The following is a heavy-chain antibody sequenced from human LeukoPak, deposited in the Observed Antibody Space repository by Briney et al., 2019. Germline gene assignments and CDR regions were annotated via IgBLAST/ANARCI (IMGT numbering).Heavy chain of an antibody. Sequence: SETLSLTCTVSGGSISSSSYYWGWIRQPPGKGLEWIGSIYYSENTYYNPSLKSRVTISADTSKNQLSLKLSSVTAADTAVYYCARRAIGGNPFDHWGQGTLVTVSS. CDR2: IYYSENT. CDR1: GGSISSSSYY. D-gene: IGHD4-23*01. V-gene: IGHV4-39*01. J-gene: IGHJ4*02. CDR3: ARRAIGGNPFDH.